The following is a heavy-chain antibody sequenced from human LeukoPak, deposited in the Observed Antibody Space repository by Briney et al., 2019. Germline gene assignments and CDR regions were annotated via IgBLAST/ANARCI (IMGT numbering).Heavy chain of an antibody. Sequence: ASVKVSCKASGYTFTGSGWYLYWLRQAPGQGLECVGWLHPNNGATGYAQKFQGRVAMTTDTSNSTAYMELSRLRPDDTAIYYCARDGPAQMVDFDYWGQGTLVTVSS. D-gene: IGHD3-10*01. J-gene: IGHJ4*02. CDR2: LHPNNGAT. CDR1: GYTFTGSGWY. V-gene: IGHV1-2*02. CDR3: ARDGPAQMVDFDY.